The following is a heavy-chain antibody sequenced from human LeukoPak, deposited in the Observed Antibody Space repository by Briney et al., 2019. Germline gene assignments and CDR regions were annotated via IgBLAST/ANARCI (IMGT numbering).Heavy chain of an antibody. V-gene: IGHV3-13*01. CDR2: IGTAGDT. J-gene: IGHJ3*02. Sequence: PGGSLRPSCAASGFTFSSYDMHWVRQATGKGLEWVSAIGTAGDTYYPGSVKGRFTISRENAKNSLYLQMNSLRAGDTAVYYCARGSPLRITIFGVVRYYAFDIWGQGTMVTVSS. CDR1: GFTFSSYD. CDR3: ARGSPLRITIFGVVRYYAFDI. D-gene: IGHD3-3*01.